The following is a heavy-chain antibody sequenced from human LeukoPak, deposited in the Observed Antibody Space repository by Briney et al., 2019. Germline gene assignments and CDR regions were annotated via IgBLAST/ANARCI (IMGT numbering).Heavy chain of an antibody. V-gene: IGHV3-7*01. J-gene: IGHJ5*02. CDR2: IKQDGSEK. CDR3: ARVSSGWFNWFDP. CDR1: GYSISSGNY. Sequence: ETLSLTCSVSGYSISSGNYWGWIRQPPGKGLEWVANIKQDGSEKYYVDSVKGRFTISRDNAKNSLYLQMNSLRAEDTAVYYCARVSSGWFNWFDPWGQGTLVTVSS. D-gene: IGHD6-19*01.